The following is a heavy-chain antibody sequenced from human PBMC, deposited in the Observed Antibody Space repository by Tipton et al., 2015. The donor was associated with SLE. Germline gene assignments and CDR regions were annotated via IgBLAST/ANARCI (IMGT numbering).Heavy chain of an antibody. CDR3: GRDRMLVNF. D-gene: IGHD4-23*01. CDR1: GFSISSNNH. Sequence: GLVKPSETLSLTCAVSGFSISSNNHWGWIRQPPGKGLEWIGYTSSFGSTNSNPSLRSRVTMSVNTSKNQFSLKLTTVTAADTAVYFCGRDRMLVNFWGQSTLVTVSS. CDR2: TSSFGST. J-gene: IGHJ1*01. V-gene: IGHV4-28*03.